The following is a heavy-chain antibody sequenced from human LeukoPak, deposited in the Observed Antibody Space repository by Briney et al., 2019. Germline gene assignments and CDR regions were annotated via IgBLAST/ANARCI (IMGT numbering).Heavy chain of an antibody. CDR3: ARDYGSGSIPFDY. D-gene: IGHD3-10*01. J-gene: IGHJ4*02. V-gene: IGHV5-51*01. CDR1: GYIYTSYW. Sequence: GESLKISCNSSGYIYTSYWIGWVRQMPGKGLEWMGIIYPGDSDTRYSPSFQGQVTISADKSISTAYLQWSSLKASDTAMYYCARDYGSGSIPFDYWGQGTLVTVSS. CDR2: IYPGDSDT.